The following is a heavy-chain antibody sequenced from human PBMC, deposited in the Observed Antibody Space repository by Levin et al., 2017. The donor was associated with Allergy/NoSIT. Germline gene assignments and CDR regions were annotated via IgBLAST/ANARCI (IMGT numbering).Heavy chain of an antibody. CDR3: AKDLSAVPAANYYYAMDV. J-gene: IGHJ6*02. Sequence: LSLTCAASGFTFSNSAMNWVRQAPGKGLEWVSGTSDTGGSTYYADSVKGRFTISRDNSKNTLYLQVNSLRVEDTALYYCAKDLSAVPAANYYYAMDVWGQGTTVTVSS. CDR1: GFTFSNSA. CDR2: TSDTGGST. V-gene: IGHV3-23*01. D-gene: IGHD2-2*01.